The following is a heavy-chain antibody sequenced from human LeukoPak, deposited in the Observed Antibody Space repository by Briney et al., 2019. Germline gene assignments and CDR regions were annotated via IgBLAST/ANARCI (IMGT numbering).Heavy chain of an antibody. V-gene: IGHV1-24*01. CDR2: FDPEDGET. D-gene: IGHD6-13*01. CDR1: GYTLTELS. CDR3: AREYSSSSFDY. J-gene: IGHJ4*02. Sequence: ASVKVSCKVSGYTLTELSMHWVRQAPGKGLEWMGGFDPEDGETIYAQKFQGRVTITADESTSTAYMELSSLRSEDTAVYYCAREYSSSSFDYWGQGTLVTVSS.